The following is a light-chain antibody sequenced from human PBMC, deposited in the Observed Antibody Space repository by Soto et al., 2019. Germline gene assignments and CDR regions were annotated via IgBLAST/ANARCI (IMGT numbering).Light chain of an antibody. CDR3: QQYESYPVT. V-gene: IGKV1-5*03. J-gene: IGKJ4*01. CDR1: QSISSW. CDR2: KAS. Sequence: DSQMTQSPATLSASVGDTVTITCRTRQSISSWLAWYQQKPGKAPKILIYKASILQSGVPSRFSGSGSGTEFTLTIRSLQPDDFATYYCQQYESYPVTFGGGTKVEIK.